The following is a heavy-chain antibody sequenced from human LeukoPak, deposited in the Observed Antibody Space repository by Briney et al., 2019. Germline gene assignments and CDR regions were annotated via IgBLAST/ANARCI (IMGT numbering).Heavy chain of an antibody. CDR2: IYSSGNT. Sequence: PSETLSLTCTVSGDSFSAYYWSWIRQPPGRGLEWIGYIYSSGNTNYNPSPKSRVTISVGTSKKQHSLKLTSVTAADTAVYYCAIHTNVDISSFMDVWGKGTTVTASS. V-gene: IGHV4-4*09. CDR1: GDSFSAYY. D-gene: IGHD2-8*01. CDR3: AIHTNVDISSFMDV. J-gene: IGHJ6*03.